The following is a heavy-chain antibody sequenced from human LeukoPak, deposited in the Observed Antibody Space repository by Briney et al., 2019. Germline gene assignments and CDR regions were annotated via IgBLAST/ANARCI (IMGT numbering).Heavy chain of an antibody. D-gene: IGHD3-10*01. CDR1: GYTFTSYD. Sequence: GASVEVSCKASGYTFTSYDINWVRQATGQGLEWMGWMNPNSGNTGYAQKFQGRVTMTRNTSISTAYMELSSLRSEDTAVYYCARGPPFHYGSGSYYNFDYWGQGTLVTVSS. CDR2: MNPNSGNT. CDR3: ARGPPFHYGSGSYYNFDY. V-gene: IGHV1-8*01. J-gene: IGHJ4*02.